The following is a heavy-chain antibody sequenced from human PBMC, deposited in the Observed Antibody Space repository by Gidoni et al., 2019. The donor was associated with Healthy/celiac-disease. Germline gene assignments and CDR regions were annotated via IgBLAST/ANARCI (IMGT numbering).Heavy chain of an antibody. V-gene: IGHV3-9*01. J-gene: IGHJ4*02. Sequence: EVQLVESGGGLVQPGRFLRLSSAASGSTLDDYAMHWVRQAPGKGLGWVSGISWNSGSIGYADSVKGRFTISRDNAKNSLYLQMNSLRAEDTALYYCAKDKYSSSWYYFDYWGQGTLVTVSS. CDR1: GSTLDDYA. CDR2: ISWNSGSI. D-gene: IGHD6-13*01. CDR3: AKDKYSSSWYYFDY.